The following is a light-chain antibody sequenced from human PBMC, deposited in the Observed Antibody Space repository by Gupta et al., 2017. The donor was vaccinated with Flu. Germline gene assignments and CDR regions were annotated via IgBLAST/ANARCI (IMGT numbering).Light chain of an antibody. V-gene: IGLV3-21*02. CDR1: NIGSHY. J-gene: IGLJ3*02. CDR3: QVNMYNVDHPV. Sequence: SYVVTQLPSVSVAPGQTARLTCGGDNIGSHYVHWYRQKAGQAPVLVLYDNSDRPSGIPERFSGSTSETTATLIITRVEAGDEGDYYCQVNMYNVDHPVFGGGTKLTVL. CDR2: DNS.